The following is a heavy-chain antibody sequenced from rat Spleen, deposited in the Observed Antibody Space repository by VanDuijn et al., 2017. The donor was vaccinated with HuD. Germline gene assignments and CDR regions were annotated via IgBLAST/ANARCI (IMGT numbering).Heavy chain of an antibody. V-gene: IGHV5S23*01. Sequence: EVHLVESDGGLVQPGRSLKLSCAASGFTFSNYDMAWVRQAPTKGLEWVASISTGGVNTYYRDSVKGRFTISRDNAKSTLYLQMDSLRSADTATYYCARHRGNYWYFDFWGPGTMVTVSS. CDR1: GFTFSNYD. CDR3: ARHRGNYWYFDF. D-gene: IGHD4-3*01. CDR2: ISTGGVNT. J-gene: IGHJ1*01.